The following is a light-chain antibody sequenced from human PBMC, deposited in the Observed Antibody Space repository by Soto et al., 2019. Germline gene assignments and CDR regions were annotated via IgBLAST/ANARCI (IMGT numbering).Light chain of an antibody. V-gene: IGKV3-15*01. CDR2: GAS. J-gene: IGKJ5*01. CDR3: QQYDNWPPIT. Sequence: EIVLTQSPATLSVSPGERATLSCRATETISTNLAWFQRKPGQPPRLLIYGASTRATGIPARFSGSGSGTEFTLTISSLQSEDFAVYYCQQYDNWPPITFGQGTRPEI. CDR1: ETISTN.